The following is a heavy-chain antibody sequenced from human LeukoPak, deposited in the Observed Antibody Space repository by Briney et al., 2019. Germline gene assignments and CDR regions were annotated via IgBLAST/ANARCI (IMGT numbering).Heavy chain of an antibody. CDR3: ARDGIVGPTGAFDI. CDR1: GFTFSTYG. J-gene: IGHJ3*02. D-gene: IGHD1-26*01. V-gene: IGHV3-33*01. Sequence: PGGSLRLSCAASGFTFSTYGMHWVRQAPGKGLEWVALVWHDGSKKYYADSVKGRFTASRDNSKNTLYLQLNSVTDEEAAVYYCARDGIVGPTGAFDIWGQGTLVAVSS. CDR2: VWHDGSKK.